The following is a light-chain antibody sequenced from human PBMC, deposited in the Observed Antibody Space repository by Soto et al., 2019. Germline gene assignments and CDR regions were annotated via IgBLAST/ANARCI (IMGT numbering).Light chain of an antibody. Sequence: QSVLTQPPPASGSPGQSVTISCTGTSSDFGVFDFVSWYQQHPGKAPKVIIYQVNKRPSGVPDRFSGSKPGNTASLTVSGLRPEDEADYFCSSFAGSNSPYVFGTGTKVTVL. CDR3: SSFAGSNSPYV. J-gene: IGLJ1*01. CDR2: QVN. CDR1: SSDFGVFDF. V-gene: IGLV2-8*01.